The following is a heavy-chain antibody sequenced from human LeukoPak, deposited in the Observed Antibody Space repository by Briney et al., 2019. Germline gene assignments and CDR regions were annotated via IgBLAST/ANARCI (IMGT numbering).Heavy chain of an antibody. V-gene: IGHV1-2*06. J-gene: IGHJ4*02. Sequence: ASVKVSCKXSGYTFTGYYMHWVRQSPGQGLEWMGRINPNSGGTNYAQKFQGRVTMARDTSISTAYMELSRLRSDDTAVYYCARNKYDILTGYLPFDYWGQGTLVTVSS. CDR3: ARNKYDILTGYLPFDY. D-gene: IGHD3-9*01. CDR1: GYTFTGYY. CDR2: INPNSGGT.